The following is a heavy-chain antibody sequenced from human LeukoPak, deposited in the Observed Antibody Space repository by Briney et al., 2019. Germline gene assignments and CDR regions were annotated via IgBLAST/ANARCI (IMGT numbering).Heavy chain of an antibody. J-gene: IGHJ6*02. CDR3: ALTGTAMDV. CDR1: GDSVSSNSAA. V-gene: IGHV6-1*01. CDR2: TYYRSKWYS. D-gene: IGHD4-17*01. Sequence: SQTPSLTCTISGDSVSSNSAAWTWIRQSPWRGLEWLGRTYYRSKWYSEYAVSVKSRIIINPDTSKNQFSLQLNSVTPEDTAVYYCALTGTAMDVWGQGTTVTVSS.